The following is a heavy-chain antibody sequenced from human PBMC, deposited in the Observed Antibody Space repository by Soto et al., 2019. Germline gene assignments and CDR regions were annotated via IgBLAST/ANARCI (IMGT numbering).Heavy chain of an antibody. CDR1: GYTFTSYY. D-gene: IGHD2-21*02. Sequence: ASVKVSCKASGYTFTSYYMHWVRQAPGQGLEWMGIINPSGGSTSYAQKFQGRVTITRDTSASTAYMELSSLRSEDTAVYYCARGGAYCGGDCYSQYGWFDPWGQGTLVTVSS. CDR3: ARGGAYCGGDCYSQYGWFDP. J-gene: IGHJ5*02. V-gene: IGHV1-46*01. CDR2: INPSGGST.